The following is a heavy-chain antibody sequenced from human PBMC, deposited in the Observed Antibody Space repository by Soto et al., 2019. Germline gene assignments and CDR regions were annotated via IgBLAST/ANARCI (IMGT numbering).Heavy chain of an antibody. CDR3: AKDKDRQQLGGNYYYIMDV. CDR1: GGTFRTNA. D-gene: IGHD3-10*01. J-gene: IGHJ6*02. V-gene: IGHV1-69*12. Sequence: QVQLVQSGAGVKKPGSSVKISCKASGGTFRTNAFSWVRQAPGQGLEWMGGIIHIFPTPDYPQKFQGRVTITADESTTTTYMELSSLRSEDTATYYCAKDKDRQQLGGNYYYIMDVWGQGTTVTVSS. CDR2: IIHIFPTP.